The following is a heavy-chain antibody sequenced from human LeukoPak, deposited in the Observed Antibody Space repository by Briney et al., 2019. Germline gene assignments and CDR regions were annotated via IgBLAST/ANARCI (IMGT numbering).Heavy chain of an antibody. CDR2: IYHSGST. CDR1: GGSISSGNW. CDR3: AREGVGATANAFDY. Sequence: SETLSLTCAVAGGSISSGNWWTWVRQPPGKGLEWIGEIYHSGSTNYNPSLKSRVTISVDKSKNQFSLKLSSVTAADTAVYYCAREGVGATANAFDYWGQGTLVTVSS. D-gene: IGHD5-12*01. J-gene: IGHJ4*02. V-gene: IGHV4-4*02.